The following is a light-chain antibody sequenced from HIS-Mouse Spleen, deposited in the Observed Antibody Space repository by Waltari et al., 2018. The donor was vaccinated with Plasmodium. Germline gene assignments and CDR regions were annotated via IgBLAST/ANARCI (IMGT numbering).Light chain of an antibody. CDR1: QSVSSN. Sequence: EIVMTPSPATLSVSPGERAPLSCRASQSVSSNFAWYQQKPGQDPRLLIYGASTRPTGIPARFSGSGSGTEFTLTISSLQSEDFAVYYCQQYNNWSFTFGPGTKVDIK. CDR3: QQYNNWSFT. CDR2: GAS. J-gene: IGKJ3*01. V-gene: IGKV3-15*01.